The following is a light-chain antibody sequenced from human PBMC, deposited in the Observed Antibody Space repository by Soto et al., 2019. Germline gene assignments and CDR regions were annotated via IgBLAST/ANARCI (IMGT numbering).Light chain of an antibody. Sequence: QSVLTQPPSASGTPGQRVTISCSGSSSNIGSNDAFLYQQLPGTAPKLLIYRSNQRRSGVPERFSGSKSGTSASLAISGLRSEDEADYYCASWDYSLSGVLFGGGTKLTVL. V-gene: IGLV1-47*01. CDR3: ASWDYSLSGVL. CDR1: SSNIGSND. J-gene: IGLJ2*01. CDR2: RSN.